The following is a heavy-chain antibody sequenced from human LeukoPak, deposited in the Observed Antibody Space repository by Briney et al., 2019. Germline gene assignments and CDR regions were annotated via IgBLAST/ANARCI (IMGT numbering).Heavy chain of an antibody. CDR3: ARGRYSGTTYYFDY. V-gene: IGHV3-7*03. D-gene: IGHD5-12*01. CDR1: GGSISGYY. Sequence: ETLSLTCTVSGGSISGYYWSWVRQVPGKGLEWVANIKKDGSESYYVDSVKGRFTISRDNAKNSLYLQMNSLRAEDTAMYYCARGRYSGTTYYFDYWGQGTLVTVSS. J-gene: IGHJ4*02. CDR2: IKKDGSES.